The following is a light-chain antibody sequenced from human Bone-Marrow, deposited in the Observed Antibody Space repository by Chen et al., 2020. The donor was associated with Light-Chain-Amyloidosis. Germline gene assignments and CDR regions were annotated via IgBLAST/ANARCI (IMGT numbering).Light chain of an antibody. CDR2: RDT. V-gene: IGLV3-25*03. CDR1: DLPTKY. CDR3: QSADSSGTYEVI. J-gene: IGLJ2*01. Sequence: SYELTQPPSVSVSPGQTARITCPGEDLPTKYAYWYQQKPGQAPVLVIHRDTERPSGTSERFSGSSSGTTATLTISGVQAEDEADYHCQSADSSGTYEVIFGGGTKLTVL.